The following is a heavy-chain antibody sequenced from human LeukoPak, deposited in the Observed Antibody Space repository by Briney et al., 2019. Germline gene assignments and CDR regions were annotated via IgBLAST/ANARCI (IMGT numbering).Heavy chain of an antibody. CDR2: ISGSGGST. D-gene: IGHD1-26*01. CDR1: GFTFSSYA. J-gene: IGHJ3*02. CDR3: AKVIVGATTRDAFDI. Sequence: HSGGSLRLSCAASGFTFSSYAMSWVRQAPGKGLEWVSAISGSGGSTYYADSVKGRFTISRDNSKYTLYLQMNSLRAEDTAVYYCAKVIVGATTRDAFDIWGQGTMVTVSS. V-gene: IGHV3-23*01.